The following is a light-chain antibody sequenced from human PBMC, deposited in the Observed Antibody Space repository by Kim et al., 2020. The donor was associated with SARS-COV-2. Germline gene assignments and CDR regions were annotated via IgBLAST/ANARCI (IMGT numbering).Light chain of an antibody. CDR3: QQTHSSPRT. Sequence: ASVGDRVTITCRASQSISNYLNWYQQKPGKAPRLLIHAASSFQSGVPSRFSGGGSGTEFTLTISTLQPEDSATYYCQQTHSSPRTFGQGTKVDIK. V-gene: IGKV1-39*01. CDR1: QSISNY. CDR2: AAS. J-gene: IGKJ1*01.